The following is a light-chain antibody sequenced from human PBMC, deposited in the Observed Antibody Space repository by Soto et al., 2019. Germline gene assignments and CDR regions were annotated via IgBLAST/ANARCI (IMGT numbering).Light chain of an antibody. CDR2: RND. Sequence: QSVLTQPSSVSGTPGQGVTISCSGSISNIGNNYVYWFQQLPGTAPKVLSNRNDQRPSGVPDRFSGSKSGTSASLAISGLRSEDEADYACAAWDDTVRSYVFGTGTKLTVL. CDR3: AAWDDTVRSYV. CDR1: ISNIGNNY. J-gene: IGLJ1*01. V-gene: IGLV1-47*01.